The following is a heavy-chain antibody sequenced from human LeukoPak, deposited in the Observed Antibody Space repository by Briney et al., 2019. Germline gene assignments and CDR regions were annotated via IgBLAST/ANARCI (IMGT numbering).Heavy chain of an antibody. CDR1: GGSISSSSYY. D-gene: IGHD3-22*01. Sequence: PSETLSLTCTVSGGSISSSSYYWGWIRQPPGKGLEWIGSIYYSGSTYYNPSLKSRVTISVDTSKNQFSLKLSSVTAADTAVYYCARGSAYYYDSSGYYTFDYWGQGTLVTVSS. J-gene: IGHJ4*02. CDR3: ARGSAYYYDSSGYYTFDY. CDR2: IYYSGST. V-gene: IGHV4-39*07.